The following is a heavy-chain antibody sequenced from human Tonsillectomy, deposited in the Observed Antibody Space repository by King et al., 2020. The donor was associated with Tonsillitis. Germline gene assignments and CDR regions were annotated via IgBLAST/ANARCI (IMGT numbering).Heavy chain of an antibody. V-gene: IGHV3-7*03. CDR3: ARDLVVAWTPAWFDP. CDR2: IKQDGTEK. CDR1: GFTFGSYW. D-gene: IGHD2-21*01. J-gene: IGHJ5*02. Sequence: VQLVESGGGLVQPGGSLRLSCAASGFTFGSYWMSWVRQAPGKGLEWVANIKQDGTEKYYVDSVKGRFTISRDNAKRSLYLQMSSLRAEDTAVYYCARDLVVAWTPAWFDPWGQGTLVSVSS.